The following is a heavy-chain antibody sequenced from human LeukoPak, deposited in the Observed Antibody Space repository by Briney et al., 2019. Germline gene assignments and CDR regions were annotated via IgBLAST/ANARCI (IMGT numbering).Heavy chain of an antibody. V-gene: IGHV3-23*01. J-gene: IGHJ4*02. CDR1: GFTFSSYA. CDR2: ISGSGGRT. D-gene: IGHD3-9*01. CDR3: ARLRYHIDY. Sequence: GGSLRLSCAASGFTFSSYATSWVRQAPGKGLEWVSAISGSGGRTYYADSVKGRFTISRDNSKNTLYLQMNSLRTEDTAVYYCARLRYHIDYWGQGTLVTVSS.